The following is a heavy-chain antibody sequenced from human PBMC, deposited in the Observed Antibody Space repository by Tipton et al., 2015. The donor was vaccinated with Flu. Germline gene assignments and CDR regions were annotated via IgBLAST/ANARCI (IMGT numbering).Heavy chain of an antibody. J-gene: IGHJ5*02. V-gene: IGHV4-61*02. CDR1: GGSVNSGTYF. CDR2: IYTSGST. CDR3: ARGGDSSSWYGGLGT. Sequence: TLSLTCTVSGGSVNSGTYFWTWVRQPAAKGLEWIGRIYTSGSTHHNPSLKSRVTISIISSKNQVSLKLGSVTAADTAVYYCARGGDSSSWYGGLGTWGQGTLVTVSA. D-gene: IGHD6-19*01.